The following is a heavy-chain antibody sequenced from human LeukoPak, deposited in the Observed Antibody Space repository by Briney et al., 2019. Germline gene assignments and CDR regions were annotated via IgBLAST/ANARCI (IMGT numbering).Heavy chain of an antibody. J-gene: IGHJ3*02. V-gene: IGHV3-33*08. Sequence: GGSLRLSCAASGFTFSSYGMHWVRQAPGKGLEWVAVIWYDGSNKYYADSVKGRFTISRDNSKNTLYLQMNSLRAEDTAVYYCASLSGYSGYDHAFDIWGQGTMVTVSS. CDR2: IWYDGSNK. CDR3: ASLSGYSGYDHAFDI. CDR1: GFTFSSYG. D-gene: IGHD5-12*01.